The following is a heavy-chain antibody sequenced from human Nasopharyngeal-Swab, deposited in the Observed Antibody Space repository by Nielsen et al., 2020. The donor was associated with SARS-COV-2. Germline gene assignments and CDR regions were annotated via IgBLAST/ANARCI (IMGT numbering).Heavy chain of an antibody. CDR2: IKQDGSEK. CDR1: GFTFSSYW. V-gene: IGHV3-7*01. D-gene: IGHD6-13*01. J-gene: IGHJ6*02. CDR3: ARDSFSRVGAAGSSHYYYYGMDV. Sequence: LSLTCAASGFTFSSYWMSWVRQAPGKGLEWVANIKQDGSEKYYVDSVKGRFTISRDNAKNSLYLQTNSLRAEDTAVYYCARDSFSRVGAAGSSHYYYYGMDVWGQGTTVTVSS.